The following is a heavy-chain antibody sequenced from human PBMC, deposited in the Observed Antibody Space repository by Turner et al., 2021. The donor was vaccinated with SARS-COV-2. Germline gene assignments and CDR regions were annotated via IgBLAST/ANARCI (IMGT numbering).Heavy chain of an antibody. Sequence: EAQLLESGGGLLQPGGSLRISCAASGFTFSSYAMCWVRQGPGKGLEWVSGISGSGTSTYYADSVKGRFTISRDNSKNTLYLQMNSLRAEDTAVYYCARDRVGARGDVVWGQGTLVTVSS. CDR1: GFTFSSYA. CDR2: ISGSGTST. V-gene: IGHV3-23*01. CDR3: ARDRVGARGDVV. J-gene: IGHJ4*02. D-gene: IGHD1-26*01.